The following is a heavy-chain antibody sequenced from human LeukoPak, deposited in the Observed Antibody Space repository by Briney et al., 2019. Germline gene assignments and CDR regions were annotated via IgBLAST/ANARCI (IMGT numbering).Heavy chain of an antibody. CDR1: GFTFSSYW. V-gene: IGHV3-7*01. J-gene: IGHJ3*02. Sequence: GGSLRLSRAASGFTFSSYWMTWVRQAPGKGLEWVANIKQDGGEKYYVDSVKGRFTISRDNDKNSLYLQMNSLRAEDTAVYYCARGPYYDYVDAFDIWGQGTRVTVSS. CDR3: ARGPYYDYVDAFDI. CDR2: IKQDGGEK. D-gene: IGHD3-3*01.